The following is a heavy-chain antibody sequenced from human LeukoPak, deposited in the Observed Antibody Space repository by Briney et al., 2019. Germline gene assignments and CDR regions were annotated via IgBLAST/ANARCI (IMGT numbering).Heavy chain of an antibody. Sequence: GESLKISCKGPGYNFPTYWIAWVRQMPGKGLEWMGIIYPDDSDIRYSPSFQGQVTISADKSISTAYLQWSRLKASDTAMFYCARLDYGGSEVVDYWGQGTLVTVSS. J-gene: IGHJ4*02. V-gene: IGHV5-51*01. D-gene: IGHD4-23*01. CDR3: ARLDYGGSEVVDY. CDR2: IYPDDSDI. CDR1: GYNFPTYW.